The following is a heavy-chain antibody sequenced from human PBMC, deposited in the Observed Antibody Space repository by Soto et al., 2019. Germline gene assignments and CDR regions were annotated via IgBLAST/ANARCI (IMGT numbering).Heavy chain of an antibody. CDR1: GYSFTSYW. Sequence: LKISCKGSGYSFTSYWIGWVRQMPGKGLEWMGIIYPGDSDTTYSPSFQGQVTISADKSISTAYLQWCSLKASDTAMYYCARPPHGDYDYFDYWGQGTLVTVSS. D-gene: IGHD4-17*01. J-gene: IGHJ4*02. CDR3: ARPPHGDYDYFDY. V-gene: IGHV5-51*01. CDR2: IYPGDSDT.